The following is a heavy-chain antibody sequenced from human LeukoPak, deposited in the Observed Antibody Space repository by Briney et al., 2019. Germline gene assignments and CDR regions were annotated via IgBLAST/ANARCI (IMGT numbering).Heavy chain of an antibody. CDR2: INTDGSST. CDR3: AREKWELLPSDY. CDR1: GFTFSNYW. Sequence: EPGGSLRLSCAASGFTFSNYWMHWVCQAPGKGLVWVSRINTDGSSTRYADSVKGRFTISRDNAKNTLYLQMNSLRAEDTAVYYCAREKWELLPSDYWGQGTLVTVSS. V-gene: IGHV3-74*01. J-gene: IGHJ4*02. D-gene: IGHD1-26*01.